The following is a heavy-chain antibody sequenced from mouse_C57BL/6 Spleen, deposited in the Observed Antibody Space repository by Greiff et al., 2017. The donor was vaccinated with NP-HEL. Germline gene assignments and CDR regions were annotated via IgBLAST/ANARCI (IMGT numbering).Heavy chain of an antibody. Sequence: VKLMESGPGLVQPSQSLSITCTVSGFSLTSYGVHWVPQSPGKGLEWLGVIWSGGSTDYNAAFITRLSISKDNSKSQAFFKMNSLQADDTAIYYCATPGPFAYWGQGTLVTVSA. J-gene: IGHJ3*01. CDR2: IWSGGST. CDR3: ATPGPFAY. CDR1: GFSLTSYG. V-gene: IGHV2-2*01.